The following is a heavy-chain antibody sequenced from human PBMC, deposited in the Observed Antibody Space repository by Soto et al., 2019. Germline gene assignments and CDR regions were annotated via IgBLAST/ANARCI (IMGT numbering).Heavy chain of an antibody. CDR2: IYYSGSA. J-gene: IGHJ5*02. V-gene: IGHV4-31*03. CDR3: ARWWSGSRQGFDP. D-gene: IGHD3-3*01. CDR1: GGFISSGDYY. Sequence: QVQLQESGPGLVKPSQTLSLTCTVSGGFISSGDYYWNWIRQHPGKGLEWIGYIYYSGSAYYNPSLKSRVTIAVDTSKNQFSLKLGSVTAADTAVYYCARWWSGSRQGFDPWGQGTLVTVSS.